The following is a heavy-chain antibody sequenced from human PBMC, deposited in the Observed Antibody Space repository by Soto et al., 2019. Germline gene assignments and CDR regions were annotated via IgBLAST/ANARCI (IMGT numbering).Heavy chain of an antibody. J-gene: IGHJ5*02. V-gene: IGHV1-2*04. CDR3: ARDLIGQLGQPYNWFDP. Sequence: ASVKVSCKASGYTFTGYYMHWVRQAPGQGLEWMGWINPNSGGTNYAQKFQGWVTMTRDTSISTAYMELSRLRSDDTAVYYCARDLIGQLGQPYNWFDPWGQGTLVTVSS. D-gene: IGHD3-16*01. CDR1: GYTFTGYY. CDR2: INPNSGGT.